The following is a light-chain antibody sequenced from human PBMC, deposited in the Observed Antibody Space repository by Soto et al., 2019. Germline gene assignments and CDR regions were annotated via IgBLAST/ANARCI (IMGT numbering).Light chain of an antibody. Sequence: QSVLTQPPSASGTPGQRVNISCSGSSSNIGSNSVYWYQQFPGTAPKLLIYRNNQRPSGVPDRFSGSKSGASASLAISGLRSEDEADYYCAAWDDSLRGCVFGTGTKLTVL. J-gene: IGLJ1*01. V-gene: IGLV1-47*01. CDR3: AAWDDSLRGCV. CDR1: SSNIGSNS. CDR2: RNN.